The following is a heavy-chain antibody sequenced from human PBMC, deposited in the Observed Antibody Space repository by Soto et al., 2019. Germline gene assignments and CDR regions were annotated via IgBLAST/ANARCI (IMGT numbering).Heavy chain of an antibody. CDR2: VYYTGST. CDR1: GASITRSS. CDR3: ARGYYDSRGQSNTFDV. D-gene: IGHD3-22*01. Sequence: QGQLRESGPGLVKPSETLSLTCTVSGASITRSSWSWFRQSPVKGLQRIGYVYYTGSTNYHPSLNSPVSISADTSKRQLSLRLASVTAADTALYYCARGYYDSRGQSNTFDVWRQGKMVTVAS. J-gene: IGHJ3*01. V-gene: IGHV4-59*01.